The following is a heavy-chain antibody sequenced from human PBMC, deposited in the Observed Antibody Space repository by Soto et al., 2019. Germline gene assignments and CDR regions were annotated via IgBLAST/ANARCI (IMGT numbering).Heavy chain of an antibody. CDR3: ARHPHTYSSSLDLFDP. CDR1: GYSFTSYW. CDR2: IYPGDSDT. V-gene: IGHV5-51*01. D-gene: IGHD6-13*01. J-gene: IGHJ5*02. Sequence: GESLKISCKGSGYSFTSYWIGWVRQMPGKGLEWMGIIYPGDSDTRYSPSFQGQVTISADKSISTAYLQWSSLKASDTAMYYGARHPHTYSSSLDLFDPWGQGTLVTVSS.